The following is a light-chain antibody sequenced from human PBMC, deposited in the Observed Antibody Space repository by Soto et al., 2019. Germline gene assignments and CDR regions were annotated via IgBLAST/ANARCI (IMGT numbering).Light chain of an antibody. CDR3: LLSYSGARV. Sequence: QAVVTQEPSLTVSPGGIVTLTCGSSTGTVTSSHYPYWFQQKPGQAPRTLIYDTSKKHFWTPARFSGSLLGGKAALTLSGAQPEDEADYYCLLSYSGARVFGGGTQLTVL. J-gene: IGLJ3*02. V-gene: IGLV7-46*01. CDR2: DTS. CDR1: TGTVTSSHY.